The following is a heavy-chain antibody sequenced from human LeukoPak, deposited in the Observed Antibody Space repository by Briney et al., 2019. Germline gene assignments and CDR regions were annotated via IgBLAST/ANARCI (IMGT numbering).Heavy chain of an antibody. CDR2: ISAYNGNT. V-gene: IGHV1-18*01. D-gene: IGHD3-3*01. CDR3: ATPRFLEWLLRNDAFDI. J-gene: IGHJ3*02. CDR1: GYTFTSYG. Sequence: ASVTVSCKASGYTFTSYGISWVRQAPGQGLEGMGWISAYNGNTNYAQKLQGRVTMTTDTSTSTAYMELSSLRSEDTAVYYCATPRFLEWLLRNDAFDIWGQGTMVTVSS.